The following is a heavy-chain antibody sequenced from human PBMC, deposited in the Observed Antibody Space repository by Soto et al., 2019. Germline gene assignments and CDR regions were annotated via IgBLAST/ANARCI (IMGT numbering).Heavy chain of an antibody. CDR2: IYYSGST. CDR3: ARVPRWCSGGSCYFEY. V-gene: IGHV4-59*01. CDR1: GGSISSYY. Sequence: QVQLQESGPGLVKPSETLSLTCTVSGGSISSYYWSWIRQPPGKGLEWIGYIYYSGSTNYNPSLKSRVTISVDTSKNQFSLKLSSVTAADTAVYYCARVPRWCSGGSCYFEYWGQGTLVTVSS. J-gene: IGHJ4*02. D-gene: IGHD2-15*01.